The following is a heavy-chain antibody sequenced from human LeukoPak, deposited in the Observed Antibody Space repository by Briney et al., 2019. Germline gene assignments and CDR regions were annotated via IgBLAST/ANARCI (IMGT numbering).Heavy chain of an antibody. CDR1: GFTFSSYG. Sequence: GGSLRLSCAAPGFTFSSYGMHWVRHAPGKGLEWVAVISYDGSYKYYADSVKGRFTISRDNSKNTVYVQMNSLRAEDTAVYYCTKSYRNFRQGDAFDIWGQGTMVTVSS. CDR2: ISYDGSYK. V-gene: IGHV3-30*18. CDR3: TKSYRNFRQGDAFDI. J-gene: IGHJ3*02. D-gene: IGHD1-14*01.